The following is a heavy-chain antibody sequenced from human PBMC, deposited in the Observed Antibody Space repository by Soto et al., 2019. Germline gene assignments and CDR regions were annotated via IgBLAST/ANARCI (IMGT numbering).Heavy chain of an antibody. V-gene: IGHV3-23*01. CDR2: ISGSGGST. CDR3: AKDPILRPDVS. J-gene: IGHJ4*02. Sequence: GGSLRLSCAASGFTFSSYAMSWVRQAPGKGLEWVSAISGSGGSTYYADTVKGRFTISRDNSKNTLYLQMNSLRAEDTAVYYCAKDPILRPDVSWGQGTLVTVSS. CDR1: GFTFSSYA. D-gene: IGHD3-3*01.